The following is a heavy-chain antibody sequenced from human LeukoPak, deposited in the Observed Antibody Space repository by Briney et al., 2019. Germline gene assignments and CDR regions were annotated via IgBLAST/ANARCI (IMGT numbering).Heavy chain of an antibody. V-gene: IGHV3-11*01. CDR2: ISSSGSTI. D-gene: IGHD2-15*01. CDR3: VRSQLLLVYYGMDV. CDR1: GFTFSDYY. J-gene: IGHJ6*02. Sequence: GGSLRLSCAAYGFTFSDYYMSWIRQAPGKGLKWVSYISSSGSTIYYADSVKGRFTISRDNAKNSLYLQMNSLRAEDTAVYYCVRSQLLLVYYGMDVWGQGTTVTVSS.